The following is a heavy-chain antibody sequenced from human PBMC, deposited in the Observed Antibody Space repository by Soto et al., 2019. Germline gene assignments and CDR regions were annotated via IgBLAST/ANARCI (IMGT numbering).Heavy chain of an antibody. CDR2: ISSSSSTI. CDR3: ARHPERIAEIGWFDP. CDR1: GFTFSSYS. J-gene: IGHJ5*02. D-gene: IGHD6-13*01. V-gene: IGHV3-48*01. Sequence: GGSLRLSCAASGFTFSSYSMNWVRQAPGRGLKRVSYISSSSSTIYYADSVKGRFTISRDNAKNSLYMQINSLRAEDTAVYYCARHPERIAEIGWFDPWGQGT.